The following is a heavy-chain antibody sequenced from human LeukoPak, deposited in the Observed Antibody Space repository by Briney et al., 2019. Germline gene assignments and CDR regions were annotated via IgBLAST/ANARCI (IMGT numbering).Heavy chain of an antibody. Sequence: PGGSLRLSCAASGFTFSSYWMSWVRQAPGKGLEWVANIKQDGSEEYYVDSVKGRFTISRDNAKNSLYLQMNSLRAEDTAVYYCARGVPQWLGYYYYYMDVWGKGTTVTISS. CDR2: IKQDGSEE. V-gene: IGHV3-7*01. D-gene: IGHD6-19*01. CDR3: ARGVPQWLGYYYYYMDV. J-gene: IGHJ6*03. CDR1: GFTFSSYW.